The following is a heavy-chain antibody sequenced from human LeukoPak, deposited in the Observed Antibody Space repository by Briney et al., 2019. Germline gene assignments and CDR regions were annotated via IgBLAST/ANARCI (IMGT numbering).Heavy chain of an antibody. CDR2: ITRSSTTI. V-gene: IGHV3-48*01. D-gene: IGHD6-13*01. CDR1: GFNFSIYS. Sequence: GGSLRLSCAASGFNFSIYSMNWVRQAPGKGLEWVSYITRSSTTIYYADSVRGRFTISRDNAKSSLYLQMNSLRAEDTAVYYCATREYSSSPFDYWGQGTLVTVSS. J-gene: IGHJ4*02. CDR3: ATREYSSSPFDY.